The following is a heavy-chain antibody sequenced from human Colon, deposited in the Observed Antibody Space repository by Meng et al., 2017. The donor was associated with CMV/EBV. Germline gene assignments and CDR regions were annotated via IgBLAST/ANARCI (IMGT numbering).Heavy chain of an antibody. Sequence: SCAACAFSLSNVYINWVRQAPGKGLEWVGRITSKNDGGAIDYAAAVKGRFTISRDESENTVYLQMNSLITEDSAIYYCMRADGVNQDWGQGSLVTVSS. D-gene: IGHD2-8*01. J-gene: IGHJ4*02. CDR3: MRADGVNQD. CDR1: AFSLSNVY. CDR2: ITSKNDGGAI. V-gene: IGHV3-15*07.